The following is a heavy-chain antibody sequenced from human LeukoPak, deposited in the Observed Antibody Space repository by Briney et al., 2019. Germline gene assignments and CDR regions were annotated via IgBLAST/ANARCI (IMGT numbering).Heavy chain of an antibody. CDR1: GGSISRGDYY. Sequence: SESLSLTCTVSGGSISRGDYYWSWLRQPPGKGLEWIGYIYYSGTTYYNPSLKSRVTISVDTSKNQFSLKLSSVTAADTAVYYCARDRITMVRGEAIFDLWGRGTLVTVSS. CDR3: ARDRITMVRGEAIFDL. D-gene: IGHD3-10*01. CDR2: IYYSGTT. V-gene: IGHV4-30-4*08. J-gene: IGHJ2*01.